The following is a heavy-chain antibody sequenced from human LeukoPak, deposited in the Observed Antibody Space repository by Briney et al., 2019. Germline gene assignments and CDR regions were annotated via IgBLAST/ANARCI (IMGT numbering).Heavy chain of an antibody. CDR1: GYTFTSYG. D-gene: IGHD1-26*01. J-gene: IGHJ3*02. Sequence: ASVKVSCKASGYTFTSYGISWVRQAPGQGLEWMGWINPNSGGTNYAQKFQGRVTMTRDTSISTAYMELSRLRSDDTAVYYCARDRKWELSRDAFDIWGQGTMVTVSS. CDR2: INPNSGGT. V-gene: IGHV1-2*02. CDR3: ARDRKWELSRDAFDI.